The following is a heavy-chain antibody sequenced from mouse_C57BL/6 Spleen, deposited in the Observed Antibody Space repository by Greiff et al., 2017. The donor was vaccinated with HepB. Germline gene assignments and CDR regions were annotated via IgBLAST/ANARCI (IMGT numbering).Heavy chain of an antibody. D-gene: IGHD3-3*01. CDR2: IHPNSGST. Sequence: QVQLKEPGAELVKPGASVKLSCKASGYTFTSYWMHWVKQRPGQGLEWIGMIHPNSGSTNYNEKFKSKATLTVDKSSSTAYMQLSSLTSEDSAVYYCARGDHLFDYWGQGTTLTVSS. J-gene: IGHJ2*01. CDR1: GYTFTSYW. CDR3: ARGDHLFDY. V-gene: IGHV1-64*01.